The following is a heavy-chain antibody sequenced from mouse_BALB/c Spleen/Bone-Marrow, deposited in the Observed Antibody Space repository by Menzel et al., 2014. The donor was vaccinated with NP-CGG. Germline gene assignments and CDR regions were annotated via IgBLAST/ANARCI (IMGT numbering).Heavy chain of an antibody. Sequence: EVKVEESGGGLVQPGGSLRLSCATSGFTFTDYYMSWVRQPPGKALEWLGFIRHKANGYTTEYSASVKGRFTISRDTSQSNLYRQINTLRAKDRAADYCARHYYRCDEWYFDDWGAGTTVTVSS. CDR2: IRHKANGYTT. D-gene: IGHD2-14*01. CDR1: GFTFTDYY. J-gene: IGHJ1*01. CDR3: ARHYYRCDEWYFDD. V-gene: IGHV7-3*02.